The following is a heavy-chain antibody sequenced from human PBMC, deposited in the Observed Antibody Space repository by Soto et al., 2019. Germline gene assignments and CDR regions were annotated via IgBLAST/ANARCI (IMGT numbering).Heavy chain of an antibody. CDR2: ISAYNGNT. D-gene: IGHD4-17*01. CDR1: GYTFTSYG. J-gene: IGHJ1*01. V-gene: IGHV1-18*01. CDR3: ARDWYGATVTTKSEYFQH. Sequence: GASVKVSCKASGYTFTSYGISWVRQAPGQGLEWMGWISAYNGNTNYAQKLQGRVTMTTDTSTSTAYMELRSLRSDDTAVYYCARDWYGATVTTKSEYFQHWGQGTLVTVSS.